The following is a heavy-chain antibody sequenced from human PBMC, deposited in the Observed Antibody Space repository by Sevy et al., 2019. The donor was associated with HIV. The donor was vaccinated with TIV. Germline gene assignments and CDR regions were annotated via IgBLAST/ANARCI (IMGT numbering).Heavy chain of an antibody. V-gene: IGHV3-30-3*01. CDR3: ARPRANYVDHYFFYAMDV. CDR1: GFAFSNYYA. Sequence: GGSLRLSCAASGFAFSNYYAMHWVRQAPGKGLEWVALISYDGSDTYYADSVKGRFTVSRDNFKNTRFLQMNSLTTEETAVYYCARPRANYVDHYFFYAMDVWGQGTTVTVSS. CDR2: ISYDGSDT. D-gene: IGHD4-17*01. J-gene: IGHJ6*02.